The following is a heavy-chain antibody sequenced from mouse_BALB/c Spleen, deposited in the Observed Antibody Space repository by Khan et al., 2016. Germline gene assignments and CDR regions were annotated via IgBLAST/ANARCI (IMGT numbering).Heavy chain of an antibody. Sequence: QVQLQQSGAELVRPGASVKLSCKASGYTFTSYWINWMKQRPGQGLEWIGNIFPSDSYTNYTQKFKDKATLTVDKSSSTAYMQLSSPTSEDSAIYYCTRGESTMIRGFAYWGQGTLVTVSA. J-gene: IGHJ3*01. CDR1: GYTFTSYW. V-gene: IGHV1-69*02. CDR3: TRGESTMIRGFAY. CDR2: IFPSDSYT. D-gene: IGHD2-4*01.